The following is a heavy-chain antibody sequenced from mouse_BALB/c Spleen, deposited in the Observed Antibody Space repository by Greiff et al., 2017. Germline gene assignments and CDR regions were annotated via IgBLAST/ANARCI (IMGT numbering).Heavy chain of an antibody. V-gene: IGHV14-4*02. CDR3: KGGYDWRFAY. CDR1: GFNIKDYY. J-gene: IGHJ3*01. D-gene: IGHD2-4*01. CDR2: IDPENGDT. Sequence: EVQLVESGAELVRSGASVKLSCTASGFNIKDYYMHWVKQRPEQGLEWIGWIDPENGDTEYAPKFQGKATMTADTSSNTAYLQLSSLTSEDTAVYYCKGGYDWRFAYWGQGTLVTVSA.